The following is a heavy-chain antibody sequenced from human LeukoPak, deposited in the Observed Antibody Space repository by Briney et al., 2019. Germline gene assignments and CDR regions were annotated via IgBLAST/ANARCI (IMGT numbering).Heavy chain of an antibody. V-gene: IGHV3-21*01. CDR2: ISSSSSYI. CDR1: GFTFSSYS. D-gene: IGHD1-20*01. CDR3: ARPLSGTTDFDY. Sequence: GGSLRLSCAVSGFTFSSYSMNWVRQAPGKGLEWVSSISSSSSYIFYADSVKGRFTISRDSAKKSLYLQMNSLRAEDTAVYYCARPLSGTTDFDYWGQGTLVTVSS. J-gene: IGHJ4*02.